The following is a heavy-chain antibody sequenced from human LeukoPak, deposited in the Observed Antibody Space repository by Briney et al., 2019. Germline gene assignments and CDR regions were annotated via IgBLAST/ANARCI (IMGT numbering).Heavy chain of an antibody. CDR2: INPSGGST. D-gene: IGHD4-23*01. V-gene: IGHV1-46*01. CDR1: GYTFTSYY. J-gene: IGHJ3*02. Sequence: ASVKVSCKASGYTFTSYYMHWVRQAPGRGLEWMGIINPSGGSTSYAQKFQGRVTMTRDTSTSTVYMELSSLRSEDTAVYYCARDGGELYDAFDIWGQGTMVTVSS. CDR3: ARDGGELYDAFDI.